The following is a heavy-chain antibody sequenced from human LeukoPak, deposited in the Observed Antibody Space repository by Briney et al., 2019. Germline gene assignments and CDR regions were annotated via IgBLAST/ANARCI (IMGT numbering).Heavy chain of an antibody. CDR1: GFTFSSYE. V-gene: IGHV3-48*03. J-gene: IGHJ3*02. CDR3: ARREISSGWYVGAFDI. CDR2: ISSSSSTI. D-gene: IGHD6-19*01. Sequence: PGGSLRLSCAASGFTFSSYEMNWVRHAPGKGLEWVSYISSSSSTIYYADSVKGRFTICRDNAKNSLYLQMNSLRAEDTAVYYCARREISSGWYVGAFDIWGQGTMVTVSS.